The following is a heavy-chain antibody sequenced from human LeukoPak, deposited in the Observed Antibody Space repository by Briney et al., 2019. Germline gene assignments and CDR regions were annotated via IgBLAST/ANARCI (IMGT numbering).Heavy chain of an antibody. D-gene: IGHD3-10*01. CDR1: GGSFSGQY. CDR2: INHGGSI. V-gene: IGHV4-34*01. Sequence: SETLSLTCAVYGGSFSGQYWGWIRQPPGKGLEWIGEINHGGSISYNASLKSRVTISLDTSKNQFSLKLSSVTAADTAMYYCAGGDYHGSESYANYWGQGTLVTVSS. CDR3: AGGDYHGSESYANY. J-gene: IGHJ4*02.